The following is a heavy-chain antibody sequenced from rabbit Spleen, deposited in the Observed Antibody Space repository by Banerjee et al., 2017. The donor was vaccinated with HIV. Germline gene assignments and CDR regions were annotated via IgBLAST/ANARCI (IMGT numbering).Heavy chain of an antibody. Sequence: QEQLEESGGGLVKPEGSLTLTCKASGFSFSDRDVMCWVRQAPGKGLEWIGCIWTGDGTIYYATWAKGRFTISKTSSTTVTLQMTSLTAADTPTYFCARDLVAVIGWNFNLWGQGTLVTVS. D-gene: IGHD1-1*01. CDR2: IWTGDGTI. CDR1: GFSFSDRDV. J-gene: IGHJ4*01. CDR3: ARDLVAVIGWNFNL. V-gene: IGHV1S45*01.